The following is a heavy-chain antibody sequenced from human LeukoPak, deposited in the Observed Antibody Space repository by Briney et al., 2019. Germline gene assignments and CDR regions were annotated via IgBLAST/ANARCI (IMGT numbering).Heavy chain of an antibody. CDR2: IDPSGGST. CDR3: ARNSGSGFDY. V-gene: IGHV1-46*01. D-gene: IGHD2-15*01. Sequence: GASVKVSCKASGYTFTNYYMLWVRQAPGQGLEWMGRIDPSGGSTSYAQKFQGRVTMTRDTSTSTVYMELSSLRSEDTAVYYCARNSGSGFDYWGQGTLVTVSS. J-gene: IGHJ4*02. CDR1: GYTFTNYY.